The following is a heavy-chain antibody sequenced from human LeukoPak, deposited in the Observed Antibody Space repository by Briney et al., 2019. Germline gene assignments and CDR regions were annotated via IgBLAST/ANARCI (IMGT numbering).Heavy chain of an antibody. J-gene: IGHJ6*02. CDR1: GGSISSSGYY. Sequence: SETLSLTCTVSGGSISSSGYYWGWIRQPPGTGLEWIGSVDYTGITSHSPSLKSRVTISVDTSKNQFSLKDSSVSAADTGVYYCVSHPYSSYYYHMGVWGRGTTVTVSS. D-gene: IGHD5-18*01. CDR2: VDYTGIT. CDR3: VSHPYSSYYYHMGV. V-gene: IGHV4-39*01.